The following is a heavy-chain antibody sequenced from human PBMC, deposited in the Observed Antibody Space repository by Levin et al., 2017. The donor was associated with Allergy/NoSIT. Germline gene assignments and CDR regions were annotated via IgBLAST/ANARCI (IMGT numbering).Heavy chain of an antibody. J-gene: IGHJ4*02. CDR3: ARQLGNFWSGYKYFEY. CDR1: GFTFSSYE. Sequence: GGSLRLSCAASGFTFSSYEMNWVRQAPGKGLEWVSYISSSGSTIYYADSVKGRFTISRDNAKNSLYLQMNSLRAEDTAVYYCARQLGNFWSGYKYFEYWGQGTLVTVSS. D-gene: IGHD3-3*01. V-gene: IGHV3-48*03. CDR2: ISSSGSTI.